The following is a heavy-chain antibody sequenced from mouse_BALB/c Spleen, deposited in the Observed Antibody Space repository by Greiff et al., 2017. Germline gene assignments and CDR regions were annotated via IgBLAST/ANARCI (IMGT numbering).Heavy chain of an antibody. J-gene: IGHJ4*01. D-gene: IGHD2-10*02. Sequence: EVQRVESGPELVKPGASVKMSCKASGYTFTSYVMHWVKQKPGQGLEWIGYINPYNDGTKYNEKFKGKATLTSDKSSSTAYMELSSLTSEDSAVYYCANKYGNFGDYAMDYWGQGTSVTVSS. CDR3: ANKYGNFGDYAMDY. CDR2: INPYNDGT. V-gene: IGHV1-14*01. CDR1: GYTFTSYV.